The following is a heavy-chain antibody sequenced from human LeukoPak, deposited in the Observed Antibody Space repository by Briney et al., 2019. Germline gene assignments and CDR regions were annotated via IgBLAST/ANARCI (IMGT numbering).Heavy chain of an antibody. D-gene: IGHD2-2*01. CDR3: AKERYCSTTSCPLGDS. V-gene: IGHV3-74*01. CDR1: GFTFSDTW. CDR2: IRSDGSDT. J-gene: IGHJ4*02. Sequence: GGSLRLSCAASGFTFSDTWMHWVRQAPGKGLVWVSRIRSDGSDTRYAESVKGRFTISRDNSKNTLYLQMNSLRAEDTAVYYCAKERYCSTTSCPLGDSWGQGTLVTVSS.